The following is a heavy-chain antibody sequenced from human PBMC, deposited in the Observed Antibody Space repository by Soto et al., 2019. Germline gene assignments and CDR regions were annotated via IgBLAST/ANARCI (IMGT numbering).Heavy chain of an antibody. D-gene: IGHD3-22*01. CDR1: GGSISSGGYY. V-gene: IGHV4-31*03. CDR3: ARARTMIGLDY. J-gene: IGHJ4*02. Sequence: SETLSLTCTVSGGSISSGGYYWSWIRQHPGKGLEWIGYIYYSGSTYYNPSLKSRVTISVDTSKNQFSLKLSSVTAADSAVYYCARARTMIGLDYWGQGTLVTVSS. CDR2: IYYSGST.